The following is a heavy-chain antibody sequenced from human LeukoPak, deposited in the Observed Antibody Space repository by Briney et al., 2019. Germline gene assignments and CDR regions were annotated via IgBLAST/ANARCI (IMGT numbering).Heavy chain of an antibody. CDR2: ISAYNGNT. CDR3: GRALLGGSDIYTPFSY. CDR1: GYTFNTYG. D-gene: IGHD3-10*01. J-gene: IGHJ4*02. Sequence: GASVKVSCKASGYTFNTYGISWVRQAPGQGLEWMGWISAYNGNTNYAQKLQGRVTMTTDTSTSTAYMELRSLRPDDTAVYYCGRALLGGSDIYTPFSYWGQGTLVTVSS. V-gene: IGHV1-18*01.